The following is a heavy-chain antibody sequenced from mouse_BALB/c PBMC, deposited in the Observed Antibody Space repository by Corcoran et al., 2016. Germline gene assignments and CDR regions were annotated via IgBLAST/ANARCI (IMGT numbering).Heavy chain of an antibody. Sequence: EVQLQQSGPELVKPGASVKMSCKASGYTFTSYVMHWVKQKPGQGLEWIGYINPYNDGTKYNEKFEGKATLTSDKSSSTAYMELSSLTSEDSAVYYCARYYDYDQGPFAYWGQGTLVTVSA. CDR3: ARYYDYDQGPFAY. CDR2: INPYNDGT. CDR1: GYTFTSYV. J-gene: IGHJ3*01. D-gene: IGHD2-4*01. V-gene: IGHV1S136*01.